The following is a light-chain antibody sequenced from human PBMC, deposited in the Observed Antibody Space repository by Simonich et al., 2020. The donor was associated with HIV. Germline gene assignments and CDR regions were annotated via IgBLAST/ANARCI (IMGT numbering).Light chain of an antibody. CDR2: WAS. Sequence: DIVMTQSPDSLAVSLGARATINCKSSQTILYSSNNKNYLVWYQQKPGQPPKLLIYWASTRESGVPDRFSGSGSGTDFTLTISSLQPEDFATYYCQQANSFPYTFGQGTKLEIK. V-gene: IGKV4-1*01. CDR3: QQANSFPYT. J-gene: IGKJ2*01. CDR1: QTILYSSNNKNY.